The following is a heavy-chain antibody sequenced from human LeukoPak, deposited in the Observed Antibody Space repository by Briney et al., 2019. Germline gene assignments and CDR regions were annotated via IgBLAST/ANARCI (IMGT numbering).Heavy chain of an antibody. V-gene: IGHV4-38-2*02. J-gene: IGHJ4*02. CDR2: IHGGGST. Sequence: SETLSLTCTVSGFSISSGFYWGWIRQPPGKGLEWIGTIHGGGSTNYNPSLKSRVTISVDTSKNQFSLNLSSVTVADTAIYYCARVYIYGRSYFDYWGQGTLVTVSS. D-gene: IGHD4-17*01. CDR3: ARVYIYGRSYFDY. CDR1: GFSISSGFY.